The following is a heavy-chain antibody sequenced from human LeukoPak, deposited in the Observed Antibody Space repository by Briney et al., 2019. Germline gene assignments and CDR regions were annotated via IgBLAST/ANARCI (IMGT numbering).Heavy chain of an antibody. V-gene: IGHV4-39*07. J-gene: IGHJ4*02. Sequence: SETLSLTCTVSGGSISSSSYYWGWIRQPPGKGLEWIGSIYYSGSTYYNPSLKSRVTISVDTSKNQFSLKLSSVTAADTAVYYCARVPYGEGYWGQGTLVTVSS. CDR1: GGSISSSSYY. D-gene: IGHD4-17*01. CDR3: ARVPYGEGY. CDR2: IYYSGST.